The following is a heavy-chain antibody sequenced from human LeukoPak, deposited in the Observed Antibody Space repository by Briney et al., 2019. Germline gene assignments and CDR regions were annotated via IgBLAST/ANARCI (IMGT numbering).Heavy chain of an antibody. CDR3: ARELRETGTYAFGY. CDR1: GLTFSTYS. Sequence: GGSLRLSCIVSGLTFSTYSMNWIRQAPGKGLEWVSYISSSSTTIYYADSVKGRFTISRDNAKNSLYLQMNSLRAADTAVYYCARELRETGTYAFGYWGQGTLVTVSS. J-gene: IGHJ4*02. D-gene: IGHD1-7*01. V-gene: IGHV3-48*01. CDR2: ISSSSTTI.